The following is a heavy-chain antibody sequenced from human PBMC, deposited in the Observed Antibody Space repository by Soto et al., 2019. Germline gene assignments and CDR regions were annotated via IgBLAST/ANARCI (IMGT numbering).Heavy chain of an antibody. D-gene: IGHD3-22*01. CDR1: GGSISSYY. CDR3: ARLNYYDSTGYFDY. J-gene: IGHJ4*02. Sequence: PSETLSLTCTVSGGSISSYYWSWIRQPPGRGLEWMWDIYYRGSTNYNPSLKSRVTISVDTSKNRFSLKLSSVTAADTAVYYCARLNYYDSTGYFDYWGQGTLVTVSS. CDR2: IYYRGST. V-gene: IGHV4-59*01.